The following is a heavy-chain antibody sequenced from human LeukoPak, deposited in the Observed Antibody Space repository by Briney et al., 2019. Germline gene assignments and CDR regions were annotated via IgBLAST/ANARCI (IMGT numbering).Heavy chain of an antibody. CDR1: GFXFSXXX. J-gene: IGHJ4*02. CDR3: AKGETTPYSTFDY. Sequence: PGRSLRLSCAASGFXFSXXXXXWVXXXXXKXXEXVSTVSGKDTSTYYADSVRGRFTISRDNSRNTLYLQMNSLRADDTAVYYCAKGETTPYSTFDYWGQGTLVTVSS. V-gene: IGHV3-23*01. CDR2: VSGKDTST. D-gene: IGHD2-15*01.